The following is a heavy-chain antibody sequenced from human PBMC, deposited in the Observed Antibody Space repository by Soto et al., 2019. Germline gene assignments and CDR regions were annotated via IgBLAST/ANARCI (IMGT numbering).Heavy chain of an antibody. CDR1: GGSISSYY. J-gene: IGHJ5*02. D-gene: IGHD6-19*01. V-gene: IGHV4-59*01. CDR3: ARAEDIAVAGMRWFDP. CDR2: IYYSGST. Sequence: SETLSLTCTVSGGSISSYYWSWIRQPPGKGLERIGYIYYSGSTNYNPSLKSRVTISVDTSKNQFSLKLSSVTAADTAVYYCARAEDIAVAGMRWFDPWGQGTLVTVSS.